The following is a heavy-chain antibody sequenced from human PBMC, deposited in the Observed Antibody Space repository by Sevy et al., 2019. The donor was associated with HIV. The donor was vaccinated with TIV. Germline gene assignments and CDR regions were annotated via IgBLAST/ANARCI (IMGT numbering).Heavy chain of an antibody. CDR2: ISYDGSNK. D-gene: IGHD6-13*01. J-gene: IGHJ3*02. V-gene: IGHV3-30-3*01. Sequence: GGSLRLSCAASGFTFSSYAMHWVRQAPGKGLEWVAVISYDGSNKYYADSVKGRFTISRDNSKNTLYLQMNSLRAEDTAVYYCARDAAAAHKYAFDIRGQGTMVTVSS. CDR1: GFTFSSYA. CDR3: ARDAAAAHKYAFDI.